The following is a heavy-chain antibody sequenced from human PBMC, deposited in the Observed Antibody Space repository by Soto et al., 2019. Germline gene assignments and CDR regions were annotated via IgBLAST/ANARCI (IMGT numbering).Heavy chain of an antibody. CDR1: GGSISSGDYY. J-gene: IGHJ4*02. D-gene: IGHD4-4*01. CDR2: IYYSGST. V-gene: IGHV4-30-4*01. CDR3: AIAPYSINAIDY. Sequence: TLSLTCTVSGGSISSGDYYWSWIRQPPGKGLEWIGYIYYSGSTYYNPSLKSRVTISVDTSKDQFSLKLSSVTAADTAVYYCAIAPYSINAIDYWGQATLVSVS.